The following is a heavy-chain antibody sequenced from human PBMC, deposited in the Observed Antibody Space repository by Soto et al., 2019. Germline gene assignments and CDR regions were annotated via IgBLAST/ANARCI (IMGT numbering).Heavy chain of an antibody. D-gene: IGHD5-18*01. V-gene: IGHV4-34*01. J-gene: IGHJ4*02. CDR3: ARGKNVDTAIDFDY. CDR1: GGSFSGYY. Sequence: SETLSLTCAVYGGSFSGYYWSWIRQPPGKGLEWIGEINHSGSTNYNPSLKSRVTISVDTSKNQFSLKPSSVTAADTAVYYCARGKNVDTAIDFDYWGQGTLVTVSS. CDR2: INHSGST.